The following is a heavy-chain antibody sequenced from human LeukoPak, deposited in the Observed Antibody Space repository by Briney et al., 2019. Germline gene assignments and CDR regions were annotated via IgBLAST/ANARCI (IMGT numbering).Heavy chain of an antibody. J-gene: IGHJ6*03. CDR1: EFTFSSYA. CDR2: ISYDGSNK. CDR3: AKRRGLELLYYYYMDV. Sequence: GGSLRLSCAASEFTFSSYAMHWVRQAPGKGLEWVAVISYDGSNKYYADSVKGRFTISRDNSKNTLYLQVNSLRAEDTAVYYCAKRRGLELLYYYYMDVWGKGTTVTVSS. V-gene: IGHV3-30*04. D-gene: IGHD1-7*01.